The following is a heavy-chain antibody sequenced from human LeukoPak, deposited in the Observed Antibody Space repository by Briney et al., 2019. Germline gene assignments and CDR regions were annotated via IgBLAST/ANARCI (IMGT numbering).Heavy chain of an antibody. Sequence: GGSLRLSCAASGFTFRAYGMHWVRQAPGKGLEWVAVISYDGSNTYYADSVKGRFTISRDNSKNTLYLQMDSLRAEDTAVYYCAKEGDISSSWYLSNYFDYWGQGTLVTVSS. CDR1: GFTFRAYG. V-gene: IGHV3-30*18. D-gene: IGHD6-13*01. CDR3: AKEGDISSSWYLSNYFDY. J-gene: IGHJ4*02. CDR2: ISYDGSNT.